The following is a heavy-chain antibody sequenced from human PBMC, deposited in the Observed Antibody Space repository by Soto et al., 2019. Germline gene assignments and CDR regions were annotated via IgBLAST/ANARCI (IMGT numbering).Heavy chain of an antibody. CDR2: INHSGST. CDR1: GGSFSGYY. J-gene: IGHJ6*03. D-gene: IGHD2-15*01. V-gene: IGHV4-34*01. CDR3: ARGRKGYCSGGSCYSPSYYYYMDV. Sequence: QVQLQQWGAGLLKPSETLSLTCAVYGGSFSGYYWSWIRQPPGKGLEWIGEINHSGSTNYNPSLKSRVTISVDTSKNQFSLKLSSVTAADTAVYYCARGRKGYCSGGSCYSPSYYYYMDVWGKGTTVTVSS.